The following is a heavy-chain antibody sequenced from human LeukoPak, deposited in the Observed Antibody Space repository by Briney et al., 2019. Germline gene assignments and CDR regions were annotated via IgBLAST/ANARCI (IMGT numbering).Heavy chain of an antibody. CDR1: GGSISSYY. J-gene: IGHJ4*02. CDR2: IYSGGII. CDR3: ARDTGKSGYPDY. V-gene: IGHV4-4*07. D-gene: IGHD3-3*01. Sequence: KPSETLSLTCTVSGGSISSYYWSWIRQPAGKAPEWIGRIYSGGIINYNPSLKSRVTMSLDNSKNQLSLKLSYVTAADTAVYYCARDTGKSGYPDYWGQGTLVTVSS.